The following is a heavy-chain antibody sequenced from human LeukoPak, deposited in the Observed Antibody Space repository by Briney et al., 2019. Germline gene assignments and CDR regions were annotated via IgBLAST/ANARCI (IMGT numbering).Heavy chain of an antibody. J-gene: IGHJ3*02. CDR2: IYSGGST. Sequence: AGSLRLSCAASGFTVSSNYMSWVRQAPGKGLEWVSVIYSGGSTYYADSVKGRFTISRDNSKNTLYLQMNSLRAEDTAVYYCARAAADAFDIWGQGTMVTVSS. V-gene: IGHV3-53*01. D-gene: IGHD6-25*01. CDR3: ARAAADAFDI. CDR1: GFTVSSNY.